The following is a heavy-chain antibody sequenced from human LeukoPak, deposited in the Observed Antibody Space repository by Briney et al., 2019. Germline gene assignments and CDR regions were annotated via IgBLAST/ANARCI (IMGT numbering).Heavy chain of an antibody. CDR2: IQYDGKNT. Sequence: GGSLRLSCTASGFIFRTYGMHWVRQAPGKGLEWVAFIQYDGKNTSYGDSVKGRFSISRDTSKNTLTLQMKSPRPEKTAVYNIAKGYDYYLDVWGRGTTVTVSS. CDR3: AKGYDYYLDV. D-gene: IGHD2-2*01. CDR1: GFIFRTYG. V-gene: IGHV3-30*02. J-gene: IGHJ6*03.